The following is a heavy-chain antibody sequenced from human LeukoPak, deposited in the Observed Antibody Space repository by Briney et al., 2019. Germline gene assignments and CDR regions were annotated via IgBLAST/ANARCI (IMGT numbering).Heavy chain of an antibody. CDR1: GGSISSYY. J-gene: IGHJ6*02. Sequence: SETLSLTCTVSGGSISSYYWSRIRQPPGKGLEWIGYIYYSGSTNYNPSLKSRVTISVDTSKNQFSLKLSSVTAADTAVYYCARHSPTYYDFWSGYYPSGHYYGMDVWGQGTTVTVSS. CDR2: IYYSGST. CDR3: ARHSPTYYDFWSGYYPSGHYYGMDV. V-gene: IGHV4-59*08. D-gene: IGHD3-3*01.